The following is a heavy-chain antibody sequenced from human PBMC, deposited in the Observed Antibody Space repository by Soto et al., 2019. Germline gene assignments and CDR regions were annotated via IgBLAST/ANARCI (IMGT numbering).Heavy chain of an antibody. CDR3: TSDSSVLRYFDWSTKGYAFDI. CDR2: IRSKAYGGTT. Sequence: GGSLRLSCTASGFTFGDYAMSWFRQAPGKGLEWVGFIRSKAYGGTTEYAASVKGRFTISRDDSKSNAYLQMNSLKTEDTAVYYCTSDSSVLRYFDWSTKGYAFDIWGQGTMVTVSS. V-gene: IGHV3-49*03. J-gene: IGHJ3*02. CDR1: GFTFGDYA. D-gene: IGHD3-9*01.